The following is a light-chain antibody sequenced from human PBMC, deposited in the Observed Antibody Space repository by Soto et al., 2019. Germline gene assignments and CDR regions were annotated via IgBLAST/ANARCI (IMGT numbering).Light chain of an antibody. Sequence: DIQMTQSPSSLSASVGDRVTITCRASQSISSYLNWYQQKPGKAPKLLIYAASSLQSGVPSRFSGSGSGTDFALGISSLQPEDFATYYCQQSYSTPYTFGQGTKLEIK. J-gene: IGKJ2*01. CDR1: QSISSY. CDR2: AAS. CDR3: QQSYSTPYT. V-gene: IGKV1-39*01.